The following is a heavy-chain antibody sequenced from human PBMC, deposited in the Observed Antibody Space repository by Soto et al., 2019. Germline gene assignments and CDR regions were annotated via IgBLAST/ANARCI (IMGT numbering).Heavy chain of an antibody. D-gene: IGHD6-13*01. CDR3: ARARTFSSWYGGNWFDP. CDR2: IIPILGIA. J-gene: IGHJ5*02. V-gene: IGHV1-69*02. Sequence: QVQLVQSGAEVKKPGSSVKVSCKASGGTFSSYTISWVRQAPGQGLEWMGRIIPILGIANYAQKFQGRVTITAXXSXSKXYMELSSLRSEDTAVYYCARARTFSSWYGGNWFDPWGQGTLVTVSS. CDR1: GGTFSSYT.